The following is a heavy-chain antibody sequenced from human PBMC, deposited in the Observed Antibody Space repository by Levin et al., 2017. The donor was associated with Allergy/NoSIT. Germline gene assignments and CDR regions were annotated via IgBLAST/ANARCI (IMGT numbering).Heavy chain of an antibody. CDR3: ARLSKGLYSSNPGYYYYGMDG. V-gene: IGHV5-51*01. CDR1: GYSFTSYW. D-gene: IGHD2-2*01. CDR2: IYPGDSDT. Sequence: PGESLKISCKGSGYSFTSYWIGWVRQMPGKGLEWMGIIYPGDSDTRYSPSFQGQVTISADKSISTAYLQWSSLKASDTAMYYCARLSKGLYSSNPGYYYYGMDGWGQGTTVTVSS. J-gene: IGHJ6*02.